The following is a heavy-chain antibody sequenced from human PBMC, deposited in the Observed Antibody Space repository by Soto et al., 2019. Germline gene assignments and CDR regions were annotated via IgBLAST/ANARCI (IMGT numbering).Heavy chain of an antibody. Sequence: ASVKVSCKASVFSVDATYCIHWVRRAPGQGLEWMGSINPNSGDTNYAQNFQGRVTMTRDTSISTAYMEVSSLTSDDTAVYYCGSPRSGPSPDVGHWGHGTVVTVSS. CDR2: INPNSGDT. V-gene: IGHV1-2*02. CDR1: VFSVDATYC. J-gene: IGHJ4*01. D-gene: IGHD2-15*01. CDR3: GSPRSGPSPDVGH.